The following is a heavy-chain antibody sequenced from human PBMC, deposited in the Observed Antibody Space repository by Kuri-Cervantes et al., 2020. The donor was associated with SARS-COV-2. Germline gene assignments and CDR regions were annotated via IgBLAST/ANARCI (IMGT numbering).Heavy chain of an antibody. CDR3: ARAGFDF. J-gene: IGHJ4*02. V-gene: IGHV1-18*04. CDR1: GYTFTDYY. Sequence: ASVKVSCKASGYTFTDYYMHWVRQAPGQGLEWRGWISIYNGKTNYTDRVQGRLTMTTDTSTSTVYMELRSLKSDGTAIYSCARAGFDFWGQGTLVTVSS. CDR2: ISIYNGKT.